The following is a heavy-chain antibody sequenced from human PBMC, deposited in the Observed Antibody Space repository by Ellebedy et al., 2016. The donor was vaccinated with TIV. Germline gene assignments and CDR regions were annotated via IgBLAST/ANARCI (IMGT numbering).Heavy chain of an antibody. CDR1: GYTFTNYW. D-gene: IGHD1-26*01. Sequence: GESLKISXKGSGYTFTNYWIGWVRQMPGKGLEWMGIIYPYDSDTRYSPSFQGQVTISADKSINTTYLQWTSLKASDTAIYYCARQEGARWSLDFWGQGTLVTVSS. CDR2: IYPYDSDT. J-gene: IGHJ4*01. V-gene: IGHV5-51*01. CDR3: ARQEGARWSLDF.